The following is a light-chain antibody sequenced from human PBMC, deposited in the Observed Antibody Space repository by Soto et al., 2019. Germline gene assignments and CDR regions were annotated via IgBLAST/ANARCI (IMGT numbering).Light chain of an antibody. CDR1: QSVSSSY. J-gene: IGKJ1*01. CDR3: QQYGSSPRT. CDR2: GAS. V-gene: IGKV3-20*01. Sequence: EIVLTQSPGTLSLSPGERATLSCRASQSVSSSYLAWYQQKPGQAPRLLIYGASSRATGIPDRCSGSGSGTDFTLTISSLEPEDFAVYYCQQYGSSPRTFGQGTKVEIK.